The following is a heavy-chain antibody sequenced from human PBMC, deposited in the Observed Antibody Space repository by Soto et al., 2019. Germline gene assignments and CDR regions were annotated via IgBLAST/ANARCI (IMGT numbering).Heavy chain of an antibody. Sequence: VQLLESGGGLVQPGGSLRLSCAASGFTFSSYAMSWVRQAPGKGLEWVSAISGSGGSTYYADSVKGRFTISRDNSKNTLYLKMNSLRAEETAVYYCAKSLSYYYYGMDVWGQGTTVTVSS. J-gene: IGHJ6*02. CDR1: GFTFSSYA. CDR2: ISGSGGST. V-gene: IGHV3-23*01. CDR3: AKSLSYYYYGMDV.